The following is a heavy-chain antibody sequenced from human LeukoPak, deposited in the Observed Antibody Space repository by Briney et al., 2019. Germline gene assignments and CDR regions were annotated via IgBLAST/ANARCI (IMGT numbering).Heavy chain of an antibody. CDR2: MCGTAGCT. CDR3: AKDRPNFHENSGHYYRRDGDS. Sequence: PGGSLTLSCQASGFTFYMYAMSWVRQAPGKGLEWVASMCGTAGCTFYPDSVKGRFTISRDNSKNVLYLRMNSLRAEDTAIYYCAKDRPNFHENSGHYYRRDGDSWGQGTLVTVSS. D-gene: IGHD3-22*01. J-gene: IGHJ5*01. CDR1: GFTFYMYA. V-gene: IGHV3-23*01.